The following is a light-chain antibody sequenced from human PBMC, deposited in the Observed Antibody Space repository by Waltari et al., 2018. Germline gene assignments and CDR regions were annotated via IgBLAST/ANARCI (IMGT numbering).Light chain of an antibody. V-gene: IGKV1-9*01. CDR1: QAISSY. Sequence: DIQMTQSPSTLSASVGDRVTITCRASQAISSYLAWYQQKPGRAPKLLIYAASTLQSGVPSGFSGSGSGTEFTLTISSLQPEDFATYYCQQLDSFPITFGQGTRLEIK. J-gene: IGKJ5*01. CDR2: AAS. CDR3: QQLDSFPIT.